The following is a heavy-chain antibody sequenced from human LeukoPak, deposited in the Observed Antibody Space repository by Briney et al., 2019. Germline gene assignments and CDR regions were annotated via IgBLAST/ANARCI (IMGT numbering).Heavy chain of an antibody. CDR1: GFTFSSYS. J-gene: IGHJ4*02. D-gene: IGHD3-3*01. Sequence: GGSLRLSCAASGFTFSSYSMNWVRQAPGKGLEWVSYISSSSSTIYYADSVKGRFTISRDNAKNSLYLQMNSLRAEDTALYYCAKCEARYYDFWSGYYTGPFDYWGQGTLVTVSS. V-gene: IGHV3-48*04. CDR3: AKCEARYYDFWSGYYTGPFDY. CDR2: ISSSSSTI.